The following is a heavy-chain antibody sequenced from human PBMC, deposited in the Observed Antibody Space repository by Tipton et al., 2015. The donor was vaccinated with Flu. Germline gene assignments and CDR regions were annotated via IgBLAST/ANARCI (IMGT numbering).Heavy chain of an antibody. J-gene: IGHJ4*02. Sequence: GEALDNRYYWGWVRQPPGRGLEWIGNVHRTGSSYYNPSLKSRVTISIDRSKNQFSLRLSSVTAADTAVYYCARHTGDSVRGVIDYWGQGTLVTVSS. V-gene: IGHV4-38-2*01. CDR1: GEALDNRYY. D-gene: IGHD3-10*02. CDR2: VHRTGSS. CDR3: ARHTGDSVRGVIDY.